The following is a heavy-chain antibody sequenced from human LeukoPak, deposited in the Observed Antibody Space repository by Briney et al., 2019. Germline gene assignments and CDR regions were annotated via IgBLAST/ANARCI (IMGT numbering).Heavy chain of an antibody. CDR1: GFTFSSYW. CDR2: INSDGSST. J-gene: IGHJ5*02. D-gene: IGHD5-18*01. CDR3: ARDLGTAMVNWFDP. V-gene: IGHV3-74*01. Sequence: QPGGSLRLSCAASGFTFSSYWMHWVRQAPGKGLVWASRINSDGSSTSYADSVKGRFTISRDNAKNTLYLQMNSLRAEDTAVYYCARDLGTAMVNWFDPWGQGTLVTVSS.